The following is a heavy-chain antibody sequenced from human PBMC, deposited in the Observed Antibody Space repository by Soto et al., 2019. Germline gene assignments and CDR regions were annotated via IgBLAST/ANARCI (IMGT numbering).Heavy chain of an antibody. CDR3: ARIPPGWGGEQLVLDY. D-gene: IGHD6-6*01. J-gene: IGHJ4*02. Sequence: GGSLRLSCAASGFTFSSFWMHWVRQAPGKGLVWVSRINSDGSTTSYADSVKGRFTISRDNAKNTLYLQMNSLRAEDTAVYYCARIPPGWGGEQLVLDYWGQGTLVIVSS. CDR1: GFTFSSFW. V-gene: IGHV3-74*01. CDR2: INSDGSTT.